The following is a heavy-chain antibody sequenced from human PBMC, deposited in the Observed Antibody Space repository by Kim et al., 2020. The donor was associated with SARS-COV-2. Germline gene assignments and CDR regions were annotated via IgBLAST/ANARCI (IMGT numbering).Heavy chain of an antibody. CDR3: ARGPLDTAVVTYYFDY. CDR2: INHSGST. D-gene: IGHD5-18*01. V-gene: IGHV4-34*01. J-gene: IGHJ4*02. CDR1: GGSFSGYY. Sequence: SETLSLTCAVYGGSFSGYYWSWLRQPPGKGLEWIGEINHSGSTNYNPSLKSRVTISVDTSKNQFSLKLNSVTAADTAVYYCARGPLDTAVVTYYFDYWGQGTLVTVSP.